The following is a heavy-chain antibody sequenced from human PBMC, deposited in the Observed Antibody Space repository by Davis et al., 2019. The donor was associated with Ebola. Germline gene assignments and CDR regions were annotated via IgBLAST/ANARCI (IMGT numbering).Heavy chain of an antibody. Sequence: GESLKISCKGSGYSFNHYWIGWVRQLPGKGLEWMGIIYPGYSDTRYSPSVEGQVTISADKSISTAYLQWRSLKASDTGKYYCARQAVAGKDAFDIWGQGTMVTVSS. CDR2: IYPGYSDT. CDR3: ARQAVAGKDAFDI. V-gene: IGHV5-51*01. D-gene: IGHD6-19*01. CDR1: GYSFNHYW. J-gene: IGHJ3*02.